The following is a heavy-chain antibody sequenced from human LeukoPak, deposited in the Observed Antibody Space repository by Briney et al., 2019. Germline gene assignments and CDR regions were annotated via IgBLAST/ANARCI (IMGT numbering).Heavy chain of an antibody. CDR3: ARGGYSYGSRWFDP. D-gene: IGHD5-18*01. J-gene: IGHJ5*02. V-gene: IGHV4-4*07. CDR2: IYTSGST. Sequence: SETLCLTCTVSGGSISSYYWCWIRQPAGKGLEWIGRIYTSGSTNYNPSLKSRVTMSVDTSKNQFSLKLSSVTAADTAVYYCARGGYSYGSRWFDPWGQGTLVTVSS. CDR1: GGSISSYY.